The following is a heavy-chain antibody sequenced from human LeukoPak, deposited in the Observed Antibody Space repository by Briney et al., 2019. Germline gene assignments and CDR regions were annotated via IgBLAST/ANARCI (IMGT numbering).Heavy chain of an antibody. CDR1: GGSISSYY. CDR2: IYYSGST. V-gene: IGHV4-59*08. D-gene: IGHD4-11*01. J-gene: IGHJ5*02. Sequence: SETLSLTCTVSGGSISSYYWSWIRQPPGKGLEWIGYIYYSGSTNYNPSLKSRVTISLDTSKNLFSLKVSSVTAADTAVYYCARHVVASSNGNWFDPWGQGTLVTVSS. CDR3: ARHVVASSNGNWFDP.